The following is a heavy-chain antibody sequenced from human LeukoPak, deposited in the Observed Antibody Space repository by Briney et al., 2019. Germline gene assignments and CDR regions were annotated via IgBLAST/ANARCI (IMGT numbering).Heavy chain of an antibody. D-gene: IGHD2-2*01. CDR1: GFTFSTFS. Sequence: PGGSLRLSCAASGFTFSTFSMNWVRQAPGKGLEWVSSISGRSNYIFYADSVKGRFTISRDNAENSLYLLLNSLRVEDTAVYYSARGSTLGSCTSSSCHNWIDPWGQGTLVTVSS. V-gene: IGHV3-21*01. CDR2: ISGRSNYI. J-gene: IGHJ5*02. CDR3: ARGSTLGSCTSSSCHNWIDP.